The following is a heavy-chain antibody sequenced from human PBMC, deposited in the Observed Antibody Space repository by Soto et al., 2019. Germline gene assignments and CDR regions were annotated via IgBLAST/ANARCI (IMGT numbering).Heavy chain of an antibody. CDR2: ISGSGGTT. Sequence: EVQLLESGGGLVQPGGSLRISCIGSGFTFSSNAMSWVRQAPGKGLEWVSAISGSGGTTYYADSVKGRFAVSRANSNNTRYLKMNSLRAEDTAVYYCAKQRAGFGSGSETYYFDYWGQGTLVTVSA. V-gene: IGHV3-23*01. CDR1: GFTFSSNA. D-gene: IGHD3-10*01. J-gene: IGHJ4*02. CDR3: AKQRAGFGSGSETYYFDY.